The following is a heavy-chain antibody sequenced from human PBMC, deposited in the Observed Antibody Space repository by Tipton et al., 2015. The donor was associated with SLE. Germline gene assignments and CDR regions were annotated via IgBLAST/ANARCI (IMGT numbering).Heavy chain of an antibody. Sequence: QSGPEVKKPGASVKVSCKASGYTFSSYGIIWVRQAPGQGLEWMGWISAYNGNTNCAQKLQGRVTMTTDASTSTAYMELRSLRSDDTAVYYCAIAVVGTLFFDYWGQGTLGTVSS. CDR2: ISAYNGNT. V-gene: IGHV1-18*01. CDR3: AIAVVGTLFFDY. D-gene: IGHD6-19*01. CDR1: GYTFSSYG. J-gene: IGHJ4*02.